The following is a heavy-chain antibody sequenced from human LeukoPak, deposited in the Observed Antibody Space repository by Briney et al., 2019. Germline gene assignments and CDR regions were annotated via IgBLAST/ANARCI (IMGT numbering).Heavy chain of an antibody. CDR3: ARDSGYSYGSPNGYYYYGMDV. D-gene: IGHD5-18*01. J-gene: IGHJ6*02. Sequence: PSETLSLTCTVSGGSISSYYWSWIRQPPGKGLEWIGYIYYSGSTNYNPSLKSRVTISVDTSKNQFSLKLSSVTAADTAVYYCARDSGYSYGSPNGYYYYGMDVWGQGTTVTVSS. CDR1: GGSISSYY. CDR2: IYYSGST. V-gene: IGHV4-59*12.